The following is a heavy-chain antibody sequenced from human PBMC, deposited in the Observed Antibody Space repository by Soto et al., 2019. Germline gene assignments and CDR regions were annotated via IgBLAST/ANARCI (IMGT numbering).Heavy chain of an antibody. CDR1: GFTFSSYG. CDR2: IWYDGSNK. V-gene: IGHV3-33*01. J-gene: IGHJ5*02. D-gene: IGHD6-13*01. CDR3: ARAQVIAAAPANWFDP. Sequence: QVQLVESGGGVVQPGRSLRLSCAASGFTFSSYGMHWVRQAPGKGLEWVAVIWYDGSNKYYADSVKRRFTISRDNSKNTLYLQMNSLRAEDTAVYYCARAQVIAAAPANWFDPWGQGTLVTVSS.